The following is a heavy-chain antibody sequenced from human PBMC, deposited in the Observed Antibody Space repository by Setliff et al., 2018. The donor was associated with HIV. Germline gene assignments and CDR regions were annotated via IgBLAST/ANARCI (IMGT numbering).Heavy chain of an antibody. CDR3: ARDAEHMVDV. Sequence: ASVKVSCKSSGYTFTAYGLSWVRQAPGQGLEWMGWISTYNGNTDYARSLQGRLTMTTDTSTSTAYMELRRLTFDDTAVYYCARDAEHMVDVWGQGTTVTVSS. CDR1: GYTFTAYG. J-gene: IGHJ6*02. CDR2: ISTYNGNT. V-gene: IGHV1-18*01.